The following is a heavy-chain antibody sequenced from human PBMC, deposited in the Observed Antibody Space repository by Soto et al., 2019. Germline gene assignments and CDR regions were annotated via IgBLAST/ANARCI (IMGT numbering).Heavy chain of an antibody. D-gene: IGHD2-15*01. J-gene: IGHJ4*02. Sequence: EVQLVESGGGLVKPGGSLRLSCAASGFTFSSYSMNWVRQAPWKGLEWVSSISSSSSYIYYADSVKGRFTISRDNAKNSLYLQMNSLRAEVMAVYYCARGGVVVWYFDYWGQGTLVTVSS. CDR3: ARGGVVVWYFDY. CDR1: GFTFSSYS. V-gene: IGHV3-21*01. CDR2: ISSSSSYI.